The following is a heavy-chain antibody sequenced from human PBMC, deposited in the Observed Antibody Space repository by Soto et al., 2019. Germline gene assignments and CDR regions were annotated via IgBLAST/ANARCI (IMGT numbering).Heavy chain of an antibody. Sequence: QLHQQQWGAGLLKPSETLSLPCAVYGGSFCGYFWNWIRQSPGKGLEWIGKVNHNGRNNYNPSLNTRVTISFDMSKNQISLKLTSVTAADTAVYYCARGGSSDWHFASDFWGQGTMVTVSS. CDR2: VNHNGRN. D-gene: IGHD6-19*01. CDR3: ARGGSSDWHFASDF. V-gene: IGHV4-34*01. J-gene: IGHJ3*01. CDR1: GGSFCGYF.